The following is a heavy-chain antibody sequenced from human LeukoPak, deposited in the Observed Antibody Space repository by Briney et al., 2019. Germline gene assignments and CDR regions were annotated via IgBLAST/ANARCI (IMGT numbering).Heavy chain of an antibody. J-gene: IGHJ4*02. CDR1: GFTFSSYA. Sequence: GGSLRLSCAASGFTFSSYAMSWVRQAPGKGLEWVSAISGSGGSTYYADSVKGRFTISRDNSKNTLYLQMNSLRAEDTAVYYCANGGFLRNEKQVFDYWGQGTLVTVSS. D-gene: IGHD3-16*01. CDR2: ISGSGGST. CDR3: ANGGFLRNEKQVFDY. V-gene: IGHV3-23*01.